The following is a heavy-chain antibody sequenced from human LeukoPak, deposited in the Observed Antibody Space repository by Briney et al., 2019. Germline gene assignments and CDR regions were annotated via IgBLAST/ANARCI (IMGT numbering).Heavy chain of an antibody. V-gene: IGHV1-18*01. CDR3: AREIAAAEGSNWFDP. CDR2: ISAYNGDT. D-gene: IGHD6-13*01. CDR1: GYTFTSYG. J-gene: IGHJ5*02. Sequence: GASVKVSCKASGYTFTSYGISWVRQAPGQGLEWMGSISAYNGDTNYAQKLQGRVTMTTDTSTSTAYMELRSLRSDDTAVYYCAREIAAAEGSNWFDPWGQGTLVTVSS.